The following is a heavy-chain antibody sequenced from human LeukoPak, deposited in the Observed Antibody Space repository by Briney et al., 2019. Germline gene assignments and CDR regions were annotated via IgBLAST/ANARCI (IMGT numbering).Heavy chain of an antibody. D-gene: IGHD6-13*01. J-gene: IGHJ4*02. CDR1: GGSISTYY. CDR3: ARSRGYSTSWSL. CDR2: ISNSGIT. Sequence: SETLSLTCTVSGGSISTYYWNWIRQPPGKGLEWIGYISNSGITTYNPSLKSRVTISVDSSKSQFSLKLNSVTAADTAVYYCARSRGYSTSWSLWGQGTLVTVSS. V-gene: IGHV4-59*01.